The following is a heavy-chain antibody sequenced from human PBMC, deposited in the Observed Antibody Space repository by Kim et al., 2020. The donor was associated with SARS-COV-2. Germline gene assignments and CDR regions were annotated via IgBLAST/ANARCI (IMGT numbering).Heavy chain of an antibody. J-gene: IGHJ4*02. CDR1: GFTFSAYA. CDR2: INDSGDKT. CDR3: AKDGSATEGFYYGSGSYYFDY. D-gene: IGHD3-10*01. Sequence: GGSLRLSCATAGFTFSAYAMSWVRQAPGKGLEWVSSINDSGDKTYYADSVKGRFTISRDNSNNSLYLQTNSLRADDTAIYYCAKDGSATEGFYYGSGSYYFDYWGQGILVTGSS. V-gene: IGHV3-23*01.